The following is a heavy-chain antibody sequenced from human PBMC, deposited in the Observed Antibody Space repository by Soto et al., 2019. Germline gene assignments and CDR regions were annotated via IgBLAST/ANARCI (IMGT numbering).Heavy chain of an antibody. Sequence: SVKVSCKASGGTFISYAISWVRDAPLRVLEWMGGIIPIFGTANYAQKFQGRVTITADKSTSTAYMELSSLRSEDTAVYYCARESGEAAAAGSDYYFDYWGQGTLVTVS. V-gene: IGHV1-69*06. CDR2: IIPIFGTA. CDR3: ARESGEAAAAGSDYYFDY. D-gene: IGHD6-13*01. J-gene: IGHJ4*02. CDR1: GGTFISYA.